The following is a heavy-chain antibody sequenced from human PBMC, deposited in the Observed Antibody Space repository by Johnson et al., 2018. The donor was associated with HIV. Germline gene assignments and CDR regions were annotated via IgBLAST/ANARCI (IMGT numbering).Heavy chain of an antibody. V-gene: IGHV3-33*08. CDR2: IWYDGSNK. Sequence: QMQLVESGGGVVQPGRSLRLSCAASGFTFSSYGMHWVRQAPGKGLEWVAVIWYDGSNKYYADSVKGRFTISRDNSKNTLYLQMNSLRAEDTAVYYCTSGSYYYDSRGSLVPAFDIWGQGTMVTVSS. D-gene: IGHD3-22*01. CDR3: TSGSYYYDSRGSLVPAFDI. J-gene: IGHJ3*02. CDR1: GFTFSSYG.